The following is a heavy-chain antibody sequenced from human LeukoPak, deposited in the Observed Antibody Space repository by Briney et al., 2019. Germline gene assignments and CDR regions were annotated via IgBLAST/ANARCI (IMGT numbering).Heavy chain of an antibody. D-gene: IGHD6-13*01. Sequence: PGGSLRLSCAASGFTFSSYSMNWVRQAPGKGLEWVSSISSSSSYIYYADSVKGRFTISRDNAKNSLYLQMNSLRAEDTAVYYCARAPSHGSWPMDYWGQGTLVTVSS. CDR2: ISSSSSYI. CDR1: GFTFSSYS. V-gene: IGHV3-21*03. J-gene: IGHJ4*02. CDR3: ARAPSHGSWPMDY.